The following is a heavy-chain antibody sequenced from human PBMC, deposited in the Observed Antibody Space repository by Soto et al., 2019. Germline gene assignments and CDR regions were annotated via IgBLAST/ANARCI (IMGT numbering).Heavy chain of an antibody. V-gene: IGHV3-30*18. Sequence: QVQLVESGGGVVQPGRSLRLSCAASGFTFSLYGIHWVRQAPGKGLEWLAVISHDGSTKYYADSVKGRFTVSRDNSKNSVYLQMNSLRGEDTAVYYCAKDFPSGSSRYYRFDPWGLGPSLIVS. CDR3: AKDFPSGSSRYYRFDP. D-gene: IGHD6-19*01. CDR1: GFTFSLYG. CDR2: ISHDGSTK. J-gene: IGHJ5*02.